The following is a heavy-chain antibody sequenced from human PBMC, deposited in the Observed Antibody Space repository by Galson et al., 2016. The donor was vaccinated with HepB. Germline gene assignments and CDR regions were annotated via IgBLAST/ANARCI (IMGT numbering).Heavy chain of an antibody. CDR2: IKSKSAGGTI. J-gene: IGHJ4*01. V-gene: IGHV3-15*07. CDR1: SSIFSNAW. D-gene: IGHD6-13*01. Sequence: SLRLSCAASSSIFSNAWMNWVRQAPGKGLEWVGRIKSKSAGGTIDYAAPVTDRFTISRDESQNTRFLQMNSLQTEDTAVYYCTTTGGTSGGSTWPPYWGHGTLVTVSS. CDR3: TTTGGTSGGSTWPPY.